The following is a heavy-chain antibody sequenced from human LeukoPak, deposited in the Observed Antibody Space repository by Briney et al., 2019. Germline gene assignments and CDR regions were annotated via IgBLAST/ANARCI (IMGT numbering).Heavy chain of an antibody. CDR1: GFTFSSYA. V-gene: IGHV3-23*01. J-gene: IGHJ4*02. Sequence: PGGSLRLSCAASGFTFSSYAMSWVRQAPGKGLELVSAISGSGGSTYYADSVKGRFTISRDNSKNTLYLQMNSLRAEDTAVYYCAKDFMGYCSSTSCYSWVFDYWGQGTLVTVSS. CDR3: AKDFMGYCSSTSCYSWVFDY. D-gene: IGHD2-2*02. CDR2: ISGSGGST.